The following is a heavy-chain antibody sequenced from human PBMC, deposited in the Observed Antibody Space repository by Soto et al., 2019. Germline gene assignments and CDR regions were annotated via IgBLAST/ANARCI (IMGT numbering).Heavy chain of an antibody. CDR3: DRGGGYEYLDF. V-gene: IGHV4-30-2*06. CDR2: ISHVVAT. Sequence: CWFSCVTMSYGGVSWGWSRQCPGKDLEWLGYISHVVATYYNPSFKSRISLSIDRTRNQFSLSMSSMTAAEKAVYYCDRGGGYEYLDFWGHG. J-gene: IGHJ4*01. CDR1: CVTMSYGGVS. D-gene: IGHD2-15*01.